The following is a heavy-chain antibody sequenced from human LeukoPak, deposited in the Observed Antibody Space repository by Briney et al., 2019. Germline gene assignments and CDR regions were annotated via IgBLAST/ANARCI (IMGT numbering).Heavy chain of an antibody. CDR2: IYYSGST. D-gene: IGHD3-22*01. Sequence: KSSETLSLTCTVSGGSISSYYWSWIRQPPGKGLEWIGYIYYSGSTNYNPSLKSRVTISVDTSKNQFSLKLSSVTAADTAVYYCAREWGRYYDSSGYPYGGNNWFDPWGQGTLVTVSS. J-gene: IGHJ5*02. CDR1: GGSISSYY. CDR3: AREWGRYYDSSGYPYGGNNWFDP. V-gene: IGHV4-59*01.